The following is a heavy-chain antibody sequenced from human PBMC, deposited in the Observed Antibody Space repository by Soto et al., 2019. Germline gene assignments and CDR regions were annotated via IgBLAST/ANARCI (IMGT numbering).Heavy chain of an antibody. CDR1: GGTFSSYA. J-gene: IGHJ4*02. Sequence: ASVKVSCKASGGTFSSYAISWVRQAPGQGLEWMGGIIPIFGTANYAQKFQGRVTITADESTSTAYMELSSLRSEDTAVYYCARYLGQSSSGYSYPFDYWAQGTLVTGSS. D-gene: IGHD3-22*01. CDR2: IIPIFGTA. CDR3: ARYLGQSSSGYSYPFDY. V-gene: IGHV1-69*13.